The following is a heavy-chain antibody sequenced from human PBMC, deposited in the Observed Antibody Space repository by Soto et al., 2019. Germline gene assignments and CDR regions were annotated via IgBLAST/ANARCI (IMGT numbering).Heavy chain of an antibody. CDR3: ARGRLLRAYNWFDP. Sequence: PSETLSLTCAVYGGSFSGYYWSWIRQPPGKGLEWIGEINHSGSTNYNPSLKSRVTISVDTSKNQFSLKLSSVTAADTAVYYCARGRLLRAYNWFDPWGQGTLVTSPQ. J-gene: IGHJ5*02. CDR1: GGSFSGYY. D-gene: IGHD3-16*01. CDR2: INHSGST. V-gene: IGHV4-34*01.